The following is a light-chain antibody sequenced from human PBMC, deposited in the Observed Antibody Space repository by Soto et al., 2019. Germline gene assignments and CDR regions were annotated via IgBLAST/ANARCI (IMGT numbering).Light chain of an antibody. CDR3: QQYGSSLWT. Sequence: EIVLTQSPGTLSLSPGERATLSCRASQRISKSYLAWYQQKPGQAPRLLLYDASSRATGIPDRVSGSGSGTDFTLTISRLEPEDFAVYYCQQYGSSLWTFGQGTKVEIK. CDR2: DAS. J-gene: IGKJ1*01. V-gene: IGKV3-20*01. CDR1: QRISKSY.